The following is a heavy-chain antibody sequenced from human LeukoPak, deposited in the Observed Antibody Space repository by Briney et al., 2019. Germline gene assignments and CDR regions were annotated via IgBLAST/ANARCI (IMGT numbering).Heavy chain of an antibody. V-gene: IGHV1-46*01. D-gene: IGHD4-17*01. CDR3: AIYGELDC. CDR1: GYTFTSYY. CDR2: INPIGGST. Sequence: ASVKVSCKPSGYTFTSYYMHWVRQAPGQGLEWMGRINPIGGSTSYAQKFQGRVTVTRDTSTSTVYMELSSLRSEDTAVYYCAIYGELDCWGQGTLVTVSS. J-gene: IGHJ4*02.